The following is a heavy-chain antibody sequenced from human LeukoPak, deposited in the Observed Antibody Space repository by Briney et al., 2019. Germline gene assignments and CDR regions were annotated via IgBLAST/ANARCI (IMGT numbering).Heavy chain of an antibody. J-gene: IGHJ4*02. CDR1: GFTFTSYW. Sequence: PGGSLRLSCAASGFTFTSYWMHWVRQAPGKRLVWVSRINSDGSSTVYADSVKGRFTISRDNAKNTLYLQMNSLRAEDTAVYYCEGEAAAGGDYWGQGTLVTVSS. D-gene: IGHD6-13*01. CDR3: EGEAAAGGDY. V-gene: IGHV3-74*01. CDR2: INSDGSST.